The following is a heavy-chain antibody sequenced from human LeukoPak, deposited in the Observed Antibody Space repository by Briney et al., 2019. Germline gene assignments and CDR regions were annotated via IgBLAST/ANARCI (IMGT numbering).Heavy chain of an antibody. CDR3: AREDYDDSGGWYFDL. D-gene: IGHD3-3*01. J-gene: IGHJ2*01. CDR2: ISHSGTT. Sequence: SETLSLTCGVPGASISRPYWWSWVRQPPGKGLEWIAEISHSGTTHYNPSLKSRVIISVDKSKNQVFLKLNSVTAADTAMYYCAREDYDDSGGWYFDLWGRGTLVTVSS. V-gene: IGHV4-4*02. CDR1: GASISRPYW.